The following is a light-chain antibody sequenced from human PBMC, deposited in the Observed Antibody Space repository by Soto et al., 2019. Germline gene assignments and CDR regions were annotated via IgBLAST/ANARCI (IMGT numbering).Light chain of an antibody. CDR1: SSNIGAGYG. CDR2: GNT. V-gene: IGLV1-40*01. CDR3: QVWDSDSDQGV. Sequence: QSVLTQPPSVSGAPGQRVTISCTGSSSNIGAGYGVHWYQQVPGSSPKLLIYGNTNRPSGVPDRFSGSKSGTSASLAISGLQAEDEADYYCQVWDSDSDQGVFGGGTKLTVL. J-gene: IGLJ3*02.